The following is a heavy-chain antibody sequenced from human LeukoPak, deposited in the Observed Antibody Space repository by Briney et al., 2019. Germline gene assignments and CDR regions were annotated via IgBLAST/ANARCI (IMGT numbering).Heavy chain of an antibody. CDR2: INPNSGGT. CDR1: GYTFTGYY. Sequence: ASVKVSCKASGYTFTGYYMHWVRQAPGQGLEWMGLINPNSGGTNYAQKFQGWVTMTRDTSISTAYMELSRLRSDDTAVYYCAILPQYSSGWPSPFDYWGQGTLVTVSS. J-gene: IGHJ4*02. V-gene: IGHV1-2*04. CDR3: AILPQYSSGWPSPFDY. D-gene: IGHD6-19*01.